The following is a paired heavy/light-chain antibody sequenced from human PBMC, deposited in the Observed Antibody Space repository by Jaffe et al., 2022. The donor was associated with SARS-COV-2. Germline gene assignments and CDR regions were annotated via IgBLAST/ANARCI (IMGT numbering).Light chain of an antibody. J-gene: IGLJ3*02. Sequence: QPVLTQPPSSSASPGESARLTCTLPSDINVGSYNIYWYQQKPGSPPRYLLYYYSDSDKGQGSGVPSRFSGSKDASANTGILLISGLQSEDEADYYCMIWPSNASGVFGGGTKLTVL. CDR2: YYSDSDK. CDR1: SDINVGSYN. CDR3: MIWPSNASGV. V-gene: IGLV5-37*01.
Heavy chain of an antibody. CDR3: ARLKPNYCGGDCYGGFYYMDV. D-gene: IGHD2-21*02. Sequence: QVQLVQSGAEVKKPGASVKVSCKASGYTFTSYGISWVRQAPGQGLEWMGWISAYNGNTNYAQKLQGRVTMTTDTSTSTAYMELRSLRSDDTAVYYCARLKPNYCGGDCYGGFYYMDVWGKGTTVTVSS. CDR1: GYTFTSYG. CDR2: ISAYNGNT. J-gene: IGHJ6*03. V-gene: IGHV1-18*01.